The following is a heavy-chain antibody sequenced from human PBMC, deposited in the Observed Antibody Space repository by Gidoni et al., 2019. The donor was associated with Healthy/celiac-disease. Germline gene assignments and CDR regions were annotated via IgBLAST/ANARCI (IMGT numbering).Heavy chain of an antibody. J-gene: IGHJ6*02. V-gene: IGHV4-31*03. CDR2: IYYSGST. Sequence: QVQLQASGPGLVKPSQPLSLPCTVSGGSISRGGYYWSWIRQHPGKGLEWIGYIYYSGSTYYNPSLKSRVTISVDTSKNQFSLKLSSVTAADTAVYYCARELVRTGYYYYGMDVWGQGTTVTVSS. D-gene: IGHD6-6*01. CDR3: ARELVRTGYYYYGMDV. CDR1: GGSISRGGYY.